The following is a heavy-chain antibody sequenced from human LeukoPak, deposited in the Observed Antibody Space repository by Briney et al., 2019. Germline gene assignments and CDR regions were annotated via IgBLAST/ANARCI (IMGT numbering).Heavy chain of an antibody. CDR3: AMPGIAAAGTQFDY. Sequence: SETLSLTCTVSGGSISSYYWSWIRQPPGKGLEWIGYIYYSGSTYYNPSLKSRVTISVDTSKNQFSLKLSSVTAADTAVYYCAMPGIAAAGTQFDYWGQGTLVTVSS. CDR2: IYYSGST. D-gene: IGHD6-13*01. J-gene: IGHJ4*02. V-gene: IGHV4-59*04. CDR1: GGSISSYY.